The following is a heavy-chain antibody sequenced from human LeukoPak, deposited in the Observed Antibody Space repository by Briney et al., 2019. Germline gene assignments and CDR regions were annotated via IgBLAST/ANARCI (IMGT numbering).Heavy chain of an antibody. CDR3: AKMAFWSYYYYGMDV. J-gene: IGHJ6*02. D-gene: IGHD3-3*01. CDR2: ISSSGSTT. Sequence: GGSLRLSCAASGFTFSSYEMNWVRQAPGKGLEWVSYISSSGSTTYYADSVKGRFTISRDNSKNTLYLQMNSLRAEDTAVYYCAKMAFWSYYYYGMDVWGQGTTVTVSS. V-gene: IGHV3-48*03. CDR1: GFTFSSYE.